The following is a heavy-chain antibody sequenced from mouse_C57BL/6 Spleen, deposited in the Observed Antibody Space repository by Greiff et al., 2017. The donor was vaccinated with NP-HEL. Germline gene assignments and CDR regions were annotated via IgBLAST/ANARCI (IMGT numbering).Heavy chain of an antibody. CDR2: IYPRSGNT. CDR3: ARGTTVVRMDY. V-gene: IGHV1-81*01. CDR1: GYTFTSYG. Sequence: QVQLKQSGAELARPGASVKLSCKASGYTFTSYGISWVKQRTGQGLEWIGEIYPRSGNTYYNEKFKGKATLTADKSSSTAYMELRSLTSEDSAVYFCARGTTVVRMDYWGQGTSVTVSS. J-gene: IGHJ4*01. D-gene: IGHD1-1*01.